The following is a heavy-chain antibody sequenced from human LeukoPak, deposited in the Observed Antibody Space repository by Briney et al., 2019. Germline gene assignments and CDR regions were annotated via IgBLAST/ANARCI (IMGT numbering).Heavy chain of an antibody. CDR1: GYTFTSYG. J-gene: IGHJ4*02. CDR2: INTNTGNP. CDR3: ARGHDILTGYHFDY. D-gene: IGHD3-9*01. Sequence: ASVKVSCKASGYTFTSYGISWVRQAPGQGLEWMGWINTNTGNPTYAQGFTGRFVFSLDTSVSTAYLQITSLKAEDTAVYYCARGHDILTGYHFDYWGQGTLVTVSS. V-gene: IGHV7-4-1*02.